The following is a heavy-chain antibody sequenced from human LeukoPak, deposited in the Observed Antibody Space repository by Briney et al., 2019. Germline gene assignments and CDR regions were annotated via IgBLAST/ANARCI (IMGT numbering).Heavy chain of an antibody. CDR2: IYSGGST. CDR1: GFTVSSNY. V-gene: IGHV3-66*01. D-gene: IGHD3-9*01. CDR3: ARDRLHYDSLTGYPAD. J-gene: IGHJ4*02. Sequence: GGSLRLSCADSGFTVSSNYMRWVRRAPGKGLEWVSVIYSGGSTHYADSVKGRFTISRDNSKNTLYLQINSLRAEDTAVYYCARDRLHYDSLTGYPADWGQGTLVTVSS.